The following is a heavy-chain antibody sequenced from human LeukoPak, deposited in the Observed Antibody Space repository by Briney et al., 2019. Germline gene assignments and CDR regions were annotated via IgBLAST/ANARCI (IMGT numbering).Heavy chain of an antibody. V-gene: IGHV1-2*02. CDR2: INPNSGGT. J-gene: IGHJ4*02. CDR3: AREKSPTLSSSWRRVDY. Sequence: ASVKVSCKASGYTFTGYYMHWVRQAPGQGLEWMGWINPNSGGTNYAQKFQGRVTMTRDTSISTAYMELSRLRSDDTAVYYCAREKSPTLSSSWRRVDYWGQGTLVTVSS. D-gene: IGHD6-13*01. CDR1: GYTFTGYY.